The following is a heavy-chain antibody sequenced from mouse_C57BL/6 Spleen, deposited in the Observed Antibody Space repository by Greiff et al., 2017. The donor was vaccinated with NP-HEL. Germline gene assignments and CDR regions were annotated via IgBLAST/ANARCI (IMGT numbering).Heavy chain of an antibody. Sequence: DVQLVESGGGLVKPGGSLKLSCAASGFTFSSYAMSWVRQTPEKRLEWVATISDGGSYTYYPDNVKGRFTISRDNAKNNLYLQMSHLKSEDTAMYYCARGGLRYYAMDYWGQGTSVTVSS. CDR2: ISDGGSYT. CDR3: ARGGLRYYAMDY. V-gene: IGHV5-4*01. J-gene: IGHJ4*01. D-gene: IGHD1-1*01. CDR1: GFTFSSYA.